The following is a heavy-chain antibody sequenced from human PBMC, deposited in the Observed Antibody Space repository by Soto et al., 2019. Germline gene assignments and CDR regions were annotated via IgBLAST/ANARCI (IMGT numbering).Heavy chain of an antibody. Sequence: GASVKVSCKASGNTFRNYAIQWVRQAPGQRLEWMGWINAGNGDTKFSQKFQGRVIVTRDTPASTAYMILSSLKSEDTAVYYCARNEWGTYYFDSWGQGTLVTVSS. CDR3: ARNEWGTYYFDS. CDR2: INAGNGDT. J-gene: IGHJ4*02. CDR1: GNTFRNYA. V-gene: IGHV1-3*01. D-gene: IGHD3-16*01.